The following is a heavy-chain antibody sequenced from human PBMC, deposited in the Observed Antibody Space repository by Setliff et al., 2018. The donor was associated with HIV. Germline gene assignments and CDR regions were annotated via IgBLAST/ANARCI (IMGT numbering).Heavy chain of an antibody. V-gene: IGHV4-38-2*02. J-gene: IGHJ4*02. CDR1: GYSITNGNY. Sequence: SETLSLTCLVFGYSITNGNYWAWNRQSPGKGLEWIGSIYSTGHTYYNPSHKSRLTMSVDTAKNRFSLKLISVTAADTAVYYCARDRALRFSKSPSFNYFDVWGQGALVTSPQ. D-gene: IGHD3-10*01. CDR3: ARDRALRFSKSPSFNYFDV. CDR2: IYSTGHT.